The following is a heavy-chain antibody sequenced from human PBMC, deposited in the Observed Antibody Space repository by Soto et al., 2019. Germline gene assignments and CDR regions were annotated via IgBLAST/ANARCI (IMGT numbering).Heavy chain of an antibody. CDR3: ATELGENPASPFDA. D-gene: IGHD3-10*01. CDR2: IIPLFGTA. CDR1: GVTFSSET. V-gene: IGHV1-69*01. Sequence: QVQLVQSGADVKKPGSSVKVSRQASGVTFSSETLGWVRQAPGQGLEWVGGIIPLFGTASYAQKFQGRVMITADESTSTAYMELSILRSDDTAVYFCATELGENPASPFDAWCQGTLVTVSS. J-gene: IGHJ4*02.